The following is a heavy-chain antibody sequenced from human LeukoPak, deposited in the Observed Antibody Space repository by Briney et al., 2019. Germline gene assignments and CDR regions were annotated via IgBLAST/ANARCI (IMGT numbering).Heavy chain of an antibody. CDR3: ARSPSRDGYNWGYFDY. V-gene: IGHV1-69*04. CDR2: ILPILGIA. D-gene: IGHD5-24*01. J-gene: IGHJ4*02. Sequence: GASVKVSCKASGGTFSSYAISWVRQAPGQGLEWMGRILPILGIANYAQKFQGRVTITADKSTSTAYMELSSLRSEDTAVYYCARSPSRDGYNWGYFDYWGQGTLVTVSS. CDR1: GGTFSSYA.